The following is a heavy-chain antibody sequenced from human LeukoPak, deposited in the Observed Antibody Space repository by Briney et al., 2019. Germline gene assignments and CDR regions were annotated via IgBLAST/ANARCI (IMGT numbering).Heavy chain of an antibody. CDR3: ARVPQVAARGLDY. Sequence: ASVKVSCKASGYTFTSYDINWVRQATGQGLEWMGWMNPNSGNTGHAQKFQGRVTITRNTSISTAYMELSSLRSEDTAVYYCARVPQVAARGLDYWGQGTLVTVSS. V-gene: IGHV1-8*03. D-gene: IGHD6-6*01. CDR1: GYTFTSYD. J-gene: IGHJ4*02. CDR2: MNPNSGNT.